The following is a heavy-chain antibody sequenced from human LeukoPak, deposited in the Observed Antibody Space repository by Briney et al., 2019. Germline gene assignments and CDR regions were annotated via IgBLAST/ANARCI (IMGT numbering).Heavy chain of an antibody. CDR3: ARGQGTSSWSLGNFDY. V-gene: IGHV1-8*01. Sequence: ASVKVSCKASGYTFTSYDINWVRQAPGQGLEWMGWMSPTSGNTGYAQKFQGRVTLTSDTSISTAYMEVISLTSDDTAVYYCARGQGTSSWSLGNFDYWGQGSLVTVSS. J-gene: IGHJ4*02. D-gene: IGHD1-1*01. CDR2: MSPTSGNT. CDR1: GYTFTSYD.